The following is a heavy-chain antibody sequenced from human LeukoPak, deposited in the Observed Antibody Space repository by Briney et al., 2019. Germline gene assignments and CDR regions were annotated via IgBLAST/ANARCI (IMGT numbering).Heavy chain of an antibody. D-gene: IGHD1-14*01. CDR1: GFTFGGYG. CDR3: TRYNNDHFDY. Sequence: GGSLRLSCAGSGFTFGGYGMHWFRQTPGKGLEWVAVIAYGGSRAFYADSVKGRFTISRDNSKNAMSVQMDDLRAEDTAVYYCTRYNNDHFDYWGQGTLVTVSS. V-gene: IGHV3-33*01. CDR2: IAYGGSRA. J-gene: IGHJ4*02.